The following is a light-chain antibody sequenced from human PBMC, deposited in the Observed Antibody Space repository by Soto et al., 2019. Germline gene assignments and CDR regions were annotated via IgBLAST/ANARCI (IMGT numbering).Light chain of an antibody. CDR3: QQYYTYPWT. Sequence: AIRMTQSPSSLSASTGDKVTITCRASQDVSSSLAWYQQKPGKAPKLLIFAASTLQSGVPSRFSGSGSETDFAFTISCLQSDDFATYYCQQYYTYPWTFGQGTKVEF. CDR1: QDVSSS. V-gene: IGKV1-8*01. CDR2: AAS. J-gene: IGKJ1*01.